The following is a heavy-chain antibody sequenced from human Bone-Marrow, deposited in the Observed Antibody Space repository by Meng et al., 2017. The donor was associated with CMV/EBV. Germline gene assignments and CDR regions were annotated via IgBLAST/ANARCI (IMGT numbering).Heavy chain of an antibody. V-gene: IGHV1-69*10. J-gene: IGHJ4*02. CDR2: IIPILGIA. CDR1: GGTFSSYA. D-gene: IGHD1-26*01. Sequence: SVKVSCKASGGTFSSYAISWVRQAPGQGLEWMGGIIPILGIANYAQKFQGRVTITEDKATSTAYMELSSLRSEDTAVYYCARVPVVGATPFDYWGQGTLVTVSS. CDR3: ARVPVVGATPFDY.